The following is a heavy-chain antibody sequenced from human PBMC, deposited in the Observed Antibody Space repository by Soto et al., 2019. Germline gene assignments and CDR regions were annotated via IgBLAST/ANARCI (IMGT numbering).Heavy chain of an antibody. CDR2: INHSGST. V-gene: IGHV4-34*01. CDR1: GGSFSGYY. J-gene: IGHJ5*02. D-gene: IGHD6-13*01. Sequence: SETLSLTCAVYGGSFSGYYWSWIRQPPGKGLEWIGEINHSGSTNYNPSLKSRVTISVDTSKNQFSLKLSSVTAADTAVYYCASHSSSWDPPYNWFDPWGQGTLVTVSS. CDR3: ASHSSSWDPPYNWFDP.